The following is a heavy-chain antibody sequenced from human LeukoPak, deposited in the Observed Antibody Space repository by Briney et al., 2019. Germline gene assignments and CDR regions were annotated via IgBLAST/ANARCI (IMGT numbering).Heavy chain of an antibody. CDR2: IPSDGSYT. V-gene: IGHV3-30*18. CDR3: AKDRYGDYGPFDY. J-gene: IGHJ3*01. Sequence: QPGRSLRLSCAASGFNFNSHGMHWVRQAPGKGLEWVALIPSDGSYTYYADSVKGRFTISRDNSKNTLSLQMNSVRPDDTAVYYCAKDRYGDYGPFDYWGQGTMVTVSS. D-gene: IGHD4-17*01. CDR1: GFNFNSHG.